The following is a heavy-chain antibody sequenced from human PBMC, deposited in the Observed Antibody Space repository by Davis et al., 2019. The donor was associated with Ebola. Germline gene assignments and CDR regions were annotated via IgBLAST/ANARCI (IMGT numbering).Heavy chain of an antibody. V-gene: IGHV1-2*04. CDR1: GYTFTGYY. D-gene: IGHD3-10*01. CDR2: INPNSGGT. CDR3: ARGETYYYGSGSPKAYYYGMDV. J-gene: IGHJ6*02. Sequence: ASVKVSCKASGYTFTGYYMHWVRQAPGQGLEWMGWINPNSGGTNYAQKFQGWVTMTRDTSISTAYMELSRLRSEDTAVYYCARGETYYYGSGSPKAYYYGMDVWGQGTTVTVSS.